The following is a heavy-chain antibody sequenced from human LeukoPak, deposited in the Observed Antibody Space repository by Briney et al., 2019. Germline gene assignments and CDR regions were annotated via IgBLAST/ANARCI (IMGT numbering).Heavy chain of an antibody. CDR2: ISGSGGST. D-gene: IGHD3-22*01. CDR1: GFTFSSYA. V-gene: IGHV3-23*01. CDR3: AKDIGVVVVTDDAFDI. J-gene: IGHJ3*02. Sequence: GGSLRLSCAASGFTFSSYAMSWFRQAPGKGLEWVSAISGSGGSTYYADSVKGRFTISRDNSKNTLYLQMNSLRAEDTAVYYCAKDIGVVVVTDDAFDIWGQGTMVTVSS.